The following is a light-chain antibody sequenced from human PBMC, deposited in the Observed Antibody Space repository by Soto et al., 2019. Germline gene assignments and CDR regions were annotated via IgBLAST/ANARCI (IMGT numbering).Light chain of an antibody. CDR3: CSYVGSNTLV. V-gene: IGLV2-23*01. J-gene: IGLJ2*01. CDR2: EDN. Sequence: QSALTQPDSVSGSPGQSITISCTGTSSDVGSYNLVSWYQQHPGKAPKFMIYEDNKRPSGVSNRFSGSKSGNTASLTISGLQAEDEADYYCCSYVGSNTLVFGGGTKVTVL. CDR1: SSDVGSYNL.